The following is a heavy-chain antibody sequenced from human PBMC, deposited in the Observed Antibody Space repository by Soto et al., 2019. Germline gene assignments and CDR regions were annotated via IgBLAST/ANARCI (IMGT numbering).Heavy chain of an antibody. CDR2: IYYSGST. CDR1: GGSISSYY. J-gene: IGHJ4*02. Sequence: SETLSLTCTVSGGSISSYYWSWIRQPPGKGLEWIGYIYYSGSTDYNPSLKSRVTISVDTSKNQFSLKLSSVTAADTAVYYCASTRDGFVDYWGQGTLVTVSS. D-gene: IGHD5-12*01. CDR3: ASTRDGFVDY. V-gene: IGHV4-59*01.